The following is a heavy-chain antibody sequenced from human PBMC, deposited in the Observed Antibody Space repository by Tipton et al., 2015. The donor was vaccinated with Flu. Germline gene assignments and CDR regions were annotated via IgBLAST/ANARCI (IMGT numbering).Heavy chain of an antibody. V-gene: IGHV3-33*01. J-gene: IGHJ4*02. CDR2: IWYDGSNK. CDR1: GFTFSSYG. D-gene: IGHD2-21*02. CDR3: ARDRLAYCGGDCGYYFDY. Sequence: SLRLSCAASGFTFSSYGMHWVRQAPGKGLEWVAVIWYDGSNKYYADSVKGRFTISRDNSKNTLYLQMNSLRAEDTAVYYCARDRLAYCGGDCGYYFDYWGQGTLVTVSS.